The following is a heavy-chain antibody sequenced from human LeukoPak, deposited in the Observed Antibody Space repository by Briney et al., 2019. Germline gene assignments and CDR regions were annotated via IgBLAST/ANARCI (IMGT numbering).Heavy chain of an antibody. D-gene: IGHD4-17*01. V-gene: IGHV3-23*01. J-gene: IGHJ4*02. CDR2: ISARGDST. CDR3: ARGAYGDYDY. CDR1: GFTFSSYA. Sequence: GGSLRLSCAASGFTFSSYAVSWVRQAPGKGLEWVSSISARGDSTYYADSVEGRFTISRDNSKNTLYLQMNSLRGEDTALYYCARGAYGDYDYWGQGTLVTVSS.